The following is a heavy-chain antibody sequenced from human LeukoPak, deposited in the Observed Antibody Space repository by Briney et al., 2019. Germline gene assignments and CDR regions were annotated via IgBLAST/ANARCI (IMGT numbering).Heavy chain of an antibody. D-gene: IGHD3-22*01. CDR3: ARDRYYDSSGYFNY. J-gene: IGHJ4*02. Sequence: GASVKVSCKASGYTFTNFEISLVRQDPGQGLEWMGWISPYNGNTNYAQKLQRRVTMTTDTSTHTAYMELKSLKSDDTAVYYCARDRYYDSSGYFNYWGQGTLVTVSS. CDR2: ISPYNGNT. V-gene: IGHV1-18*01. CDR1: GYTFTNFE.